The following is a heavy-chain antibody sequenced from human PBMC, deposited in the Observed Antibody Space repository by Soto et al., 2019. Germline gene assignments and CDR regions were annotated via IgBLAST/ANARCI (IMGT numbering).Heavy chain of an antibody. CDR2: INPSGGST. J-gene: IGHJ6*02. CDR1: GYTFTSYY. Sequence: SVKVSCKASGYTFTSYYMHWVRQAPGQGLEWMGIINPSGGSTSYAQKFQGRVTMTRDTSTSTVYMELSSLRSEDTAVYYCXRGXYXXWSGXDYYYGMDVWGQGTTVTVSS. CDR3: XRGXYXXWSGXDYYYGMDV. D-gene: IGHD3-3*01. V-gene: IGHV1-46*01.